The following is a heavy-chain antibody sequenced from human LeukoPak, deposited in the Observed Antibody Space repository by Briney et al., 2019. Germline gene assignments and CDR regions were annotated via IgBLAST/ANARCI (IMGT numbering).Heavy chain of an antibody. J-gene: IGHJ4*02. Sequence: SETLSLTCAVYGGSFSGYYWSWIRQPPGKGLEWIGEINHSGSTNYNPSLKSRVTISVDTSKNKFSLKLSSVTAADTAVYYCARTQRGYSYGFSFDYWGQGTLVTVSS. D-gene: IGHD5-18*01. CDR2: INHSGST. V-gene: IGHV4-34*01. CDR3: ARTQRGYSYGFSFDY. CDR1: GGSFSGYY.